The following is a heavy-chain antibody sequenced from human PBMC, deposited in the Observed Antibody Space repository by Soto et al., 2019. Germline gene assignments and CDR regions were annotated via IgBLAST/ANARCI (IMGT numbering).Heavy chain of an antibody. D-gene: IGHD7-27*01. CDR1: GFTFSDHY. CDR2: ISDTANSYTR. Sequence: EVQLEESGGGLVQPGGSLTLSCAASGFTFSDHYLDWVRQAPGKGLEWIGRISDTANSYTRDYAASVKGRFTISRDDSKNSLFLQMNSLKTEGTATYYCARIHLGRDKYFDLWGRGTLVTVSS. J-gene: IGHJ2*01. V-gene: IGHV3-72*01. CDR3: ARIHLGRDKYFDL.